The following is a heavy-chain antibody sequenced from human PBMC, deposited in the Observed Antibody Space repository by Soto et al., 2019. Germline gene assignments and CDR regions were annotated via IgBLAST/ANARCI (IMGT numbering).Heavy chain of an antibody. Sequence: GGSLRLSCAASGLTVSSNYMSWVRQAPGKGLEWVSVIYSGGSTYYADSVKGRFTISRDNSKNTLYLQMNSLRAEDTAVYYCARSYDFWSGYPRAAVDYWGQGTLVTVSS. D-gene: IGHD3-3*01. CDR1: GLTVSSNY. J-gene: IGHJ4*02. CDR3: ARSYDFWSGYPRAAVDY. V-gene: IGHV3-66*01. CDR2: IYSGGST.